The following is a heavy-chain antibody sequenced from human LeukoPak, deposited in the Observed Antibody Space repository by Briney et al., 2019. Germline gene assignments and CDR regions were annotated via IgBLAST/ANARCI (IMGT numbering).Heavy chain of an antibody. CDR2: INPNSGGT. V-gene: IGHV1-2*02. CDR1: GYTFTDYY. CDR3: ARGRYCSGGSCYPKES. J-gene: IGHJ5*02. Sequence: APVKVSCKASGYTFTDYYMHWVRQAPGQGLEWMGWINPNSGGTNYAQKFQGRVTMTRDTSISTAYMELSRLRSDDTAVYYCARGRYCSGGSCYPKESWGQGTLVTVSS. D-gene: IGHD2-15*01.